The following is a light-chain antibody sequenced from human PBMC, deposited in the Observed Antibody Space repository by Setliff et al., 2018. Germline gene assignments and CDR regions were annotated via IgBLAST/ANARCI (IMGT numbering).Light chain of an antibody. V-gene: IGLV2-11*01. J-gene: IGLJ2*01. CDR1: SSDVGGYNY. Sequence: QSALTQPRSVSGSPGQSVTISCTGTSSDVGGYNYVSWYQQYPGKAPKLMIYDVSKRPSGVPDRFSGSKSGNTASLTISGLQAEDEADYYCQSFDSSLSVPVFGGGTKVTVL. CDR2: DVS. CDR3: QSFDSSLSVPV.